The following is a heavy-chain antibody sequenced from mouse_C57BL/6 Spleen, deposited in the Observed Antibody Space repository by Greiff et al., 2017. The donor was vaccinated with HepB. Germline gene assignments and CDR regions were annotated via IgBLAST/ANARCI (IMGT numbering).Heavy chain of an antibody. J-gene: IGHJ2*01. V-gene: IGHV1-42*01. D-gene: IGHD1-1*01. CDR1: GYSFTGYY. Sequence: VQLKQSGPELVKPGASVKISCKASGYSFTGYYMNWVKQSPEKSLEWIGEINPSTGGTTYNQKFKAKATLTVDKSSSTAYMQLKSLTPEDSAVYYCARDGSSPYYFDYWGQGTTLTVSS. CDR2: INPSTGGT. CDR3: ARDGSSPYYFDY.